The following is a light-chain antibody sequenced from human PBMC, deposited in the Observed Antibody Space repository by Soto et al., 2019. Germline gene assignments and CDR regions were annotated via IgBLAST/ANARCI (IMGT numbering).Light chain of an antibody. J-gene: IGKJ5*01. V-gene: IGKV3-11*01. CDR3: QQRSNWPRIT. Sequence: DIVMTHSPDSLAVSPCERATLSCRSSQSVSSYLAWYQQKPGQAPRLLIYDASNRATGIPARFSGSGSGTDFTLTIRSLEPEDFAVYYCQQRSNWPRITFGQGTRLEIK. CDR2: DAS. CDR1: QSVSSY.